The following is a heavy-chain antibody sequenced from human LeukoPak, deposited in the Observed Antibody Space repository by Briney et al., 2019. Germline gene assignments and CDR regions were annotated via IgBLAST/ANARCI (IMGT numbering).Heavy chain of an antibody. J-gene: IGHJ4*02. D-gene: IGHD3-22*01. CDR1: GYTFTGYY. CDR2: INPNSGGT. V-gene: IGHV1-2*06. CDR3: ARDSYYYDSSGITKIFDY. Sequence: ASVKVSCKASGYTFTGYYMHWVRQAPGQGLEWMGRINPNSGGTNYAQKFQGRVTVTRDTSISTAYMELSRLRSDDTAVYYCARDSYYYDSSGITKIFDYWGQGTLVTVSS.